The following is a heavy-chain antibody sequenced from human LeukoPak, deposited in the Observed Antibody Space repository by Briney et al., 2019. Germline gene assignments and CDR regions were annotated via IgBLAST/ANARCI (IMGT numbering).Heavy chain of an antibody. CDR2: MNPNSGNT. D-gene: IGHD2-2*01. J-gene: IGHJ4*02. Sequence: ASVKVSCKASGYTFTSYYMHWVRQAPGQGLEWMGWMNPNSGNTGYAQKFQGRVTITRNTSISTAYMELSSLRSEDTAVYYCARGGYQLLFYYWGQGTLVTVSS. V-gene: IGHV1-8*03. CDR3: ARGGYQLLFYY. CDR1: GYTFTSYY.